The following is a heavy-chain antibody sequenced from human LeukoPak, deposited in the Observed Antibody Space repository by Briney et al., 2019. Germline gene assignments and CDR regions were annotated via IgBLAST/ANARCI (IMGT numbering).Heavy chain of an antibody. CDR1: SESFSTYY. J-gene: IGHJ4*02. Sequence: SETLSLTCAVYSESFSTYYWNWIRQPPGKGLEWIGEINHSGSTNYNPSLKSRVTISVDTSKNQFSLKLSSVTAADTAVYYCARRCSTRNFDYWGQGTLVTVSS. CDR2: INHSGST. D-gene: IGHD2-2*01. V-gene: IGHV4-34*01. CDR3: ARRCSTRNFDY.